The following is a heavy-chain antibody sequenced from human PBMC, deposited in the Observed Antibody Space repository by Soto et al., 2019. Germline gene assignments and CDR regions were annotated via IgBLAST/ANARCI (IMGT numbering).Heavy chain of an antibody. CDR2: IKGDGSVT. D-gene: IGHD6-6*01. V-gene: IGHV3-7*03. CDR1: GFTFSNFW. CDR3: VIPTRCVRGMGV. Sequence: EVQLVESGGGLAQPGGSLRLSCAASGFTFSNFWMSWARQAPGKGLEWVANIKGDGSVTQYVASVEGRFTISRDNAKYSFYLQMNSLRVEDTALYYCVIPTRCVRGMGVWGQGTTVTVSS. J-gene: IGHJ6*02.